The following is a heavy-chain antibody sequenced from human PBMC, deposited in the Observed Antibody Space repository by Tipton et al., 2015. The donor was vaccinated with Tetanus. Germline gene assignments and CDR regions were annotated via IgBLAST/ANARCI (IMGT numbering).Heavy chain of an antibody. J-gene: IGHJ4*02. CDR3: ARGWGSSWYYFDY. Sequence: LRLSCTVSGDSIDGGFKNWGWIRQQPGKGLEWIGYIDYRGNTYYNPSLRRRVTFSFDTSENQFSLKLTSVTAADTAVYYCARGWGSSWYYFDYWGQGILVTVSS. CDR2: IDYRGNT. D-gene: IGHD6-13*01. V-gene: IGHV4-31*02. CDR1: GDSIDGGFKN.